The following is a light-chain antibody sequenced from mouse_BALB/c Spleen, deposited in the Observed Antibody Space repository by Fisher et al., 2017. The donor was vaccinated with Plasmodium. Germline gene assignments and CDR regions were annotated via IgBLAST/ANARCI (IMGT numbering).Light chain of an antibody. Sequence: DIVLTQTPLTLSVTIGHPASISCKSSQSLLNSDRKTFLSWLFRRPGQSPKRLIYLVSKLDSGVPDRFTGSGSGTDFTLKISRVEAEDLGVYFCSQSTHLPLTFGAGTRLELK. CDR1: QSLLNSDRKTF. CDR3: SQSTHLPLT. CDR2: LVS. V-gene: IGKV1-135*01. J-gene: IGKJ5*01.